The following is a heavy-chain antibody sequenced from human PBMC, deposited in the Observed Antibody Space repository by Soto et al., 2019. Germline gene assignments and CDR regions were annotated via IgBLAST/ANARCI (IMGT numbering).Heavy chain of an antibody. CDR3: ARLINDAFDI. Sequence: SETLSLTCTVSGGSISSYYWSWIRQPPGKGLEWIGYIYYSGSTNYNPSLKSRVTISVDTSKNQFSLKLSSVTAADTAVYYCARLINDAFDIWGQGTMVTVSS. CDR1: GGSISSYY. J-gene: IGHJ3*02. V-gene: IGHV4-59*08. CDR2: IYYSGST.